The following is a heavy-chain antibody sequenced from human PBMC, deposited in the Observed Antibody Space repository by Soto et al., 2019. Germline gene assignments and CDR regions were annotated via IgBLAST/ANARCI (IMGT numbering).Heavy chain of an antibody. D-gene: IGHD1-1*01. J-gene: IGHJ4*02. Sequence: TFTSYDINWVRQATGQGLEWMGWMNPNSGNTGYAQKFQGRVTMTRNTSISTAYMELSSLRSEDTVVYYCARGEGDWNFDYWGQGTLVTVSS. V-gene: IGHV1-8*01. CDR1: TFTSYD. CDR2: MNPNSGNT. CDR3: ARGEGDWNFDY.